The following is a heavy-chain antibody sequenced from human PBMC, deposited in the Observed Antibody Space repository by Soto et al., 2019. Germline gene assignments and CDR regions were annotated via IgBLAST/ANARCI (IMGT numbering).Heavy chain of an antibody. CDR2: IWYDGSNK. D-gene: IGHD2-2*01. V-gene: IGHV3-33*01. J-gene: IGHJ6*02. CDR3: ARDFWGYCSSTSCYGMDV. Sequence: GGSLRLSCAASGFTFSSYGMHWVRQAPGKGLEWVAVIWYDGSNKYYADSVKGRFTISRDNSKNTLYLQMNSLGAEDTAVYYCARDFWGYCSSTSCYGMDVWGQGTTVTVSS. CDR1: GFTFSSYG.